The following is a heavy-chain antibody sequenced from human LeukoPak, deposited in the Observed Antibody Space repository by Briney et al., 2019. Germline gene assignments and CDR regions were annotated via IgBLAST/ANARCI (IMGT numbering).Heavy chain of an antibody. CDR3: ARDIVVVVAATLEFDY. V-gene: IGHV3-23*01. Sequence: PGGSLRLSCAASGFTFSSYAMSWVRQAPGKGLEWVSAISGSGGSTYYADSVKGRFTISRDNSKNTLYLQMNSLRAEDTAVYYCARDIVVVVAATLEFDYWGQGTLVTVSS. J-gene: IGHJ4*02. CDR2: ISGSGGST. CDR1: GFTFSSYA. D-gene: IGHD2-15*01.